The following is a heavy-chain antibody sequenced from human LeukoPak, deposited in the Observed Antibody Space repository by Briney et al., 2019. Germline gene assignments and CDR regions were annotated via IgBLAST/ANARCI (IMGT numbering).Heavy chain of an antibody. CDR2: IYYSGST. D-gene: IGHD4-17*01. CDR1: GGSISSYY. J-gene: IGHJ4*02. CDR3: ARHEIDYGDHFDY. V-gene: IGHV4-39*01. Sequence: PSETLSLTCTVSGGSISSYYWGWIRQPPGKGLEWIGSIYYSGSTYYNPSLKSRVTISVDTSKNQFSLKLSSVTAADTAVYYCARHEIDYGDHFDYWGQGTLVTVSS.